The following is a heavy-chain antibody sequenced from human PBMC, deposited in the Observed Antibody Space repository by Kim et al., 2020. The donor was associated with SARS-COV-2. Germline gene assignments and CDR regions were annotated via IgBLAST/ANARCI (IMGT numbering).Heavy chain of an antibody. CDR3: ARTDAYGDYISVDY. D-gene: IGHD4-17*01. J-gene: IGHJ4*02. CDR1: GGSISSYY. V-gene: IGHV4-59*01. CDR2: IYYSGST. Sequence: SETLSLTCTVSGGSISSYYWSWIRQPPGKGLEWIGYIYYSGSTNYNPSLKSRVTISVDTSKNQFSLKLSSVTAADTAVYYCARTDAYGDYISVDYWGQGTLVTVSS.